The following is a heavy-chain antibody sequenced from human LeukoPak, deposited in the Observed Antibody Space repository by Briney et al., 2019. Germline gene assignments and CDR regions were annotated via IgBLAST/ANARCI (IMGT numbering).Heavy chain of an antibody. CDR3: ARDFGYCSGGSCYLPFDY. Sequence: GGSLRLSCAASGFTFSSYEMNWVRQAPGKGLEWVSYNSSSGSTIYYADSVKGRFTISRDNAKNSLYLQMNSLRAEDTAVYYCARDFGYCSGGSCYLPFDYWGQGTLVTVSS. J-gene: IGHJ4*02. CDR2: NSSSGSTI. D-gene: IGHD2-15*01. V-gene: IGHV3-48*03. CDR1: GFTFSSYE.